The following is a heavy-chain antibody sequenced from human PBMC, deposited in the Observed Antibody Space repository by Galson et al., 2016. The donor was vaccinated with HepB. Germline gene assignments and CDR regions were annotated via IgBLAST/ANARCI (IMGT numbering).Heavy chain of an antibody. CDR1: GDSVSSNSAG. J-gene: IGHJ4*02. CDR2: TYYSSHWHN. D-gene: IGHD7-27*01. CDR3: SRSYLLGRGFGW. Sequence: CAISGDSVSSNSAGWHWIRQSPSRGLEWLVRTYYSSHWHNDYADSVTGRITINPDTYKNQFSLHLSFVTPEDTAWYYCSRSYLLGRGFGWWGQGTLVTGSS. V-gene: IGHV6-1*01.